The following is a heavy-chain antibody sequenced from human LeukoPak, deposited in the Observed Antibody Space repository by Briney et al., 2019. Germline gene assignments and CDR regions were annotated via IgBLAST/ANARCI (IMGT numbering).Heavy chain of an antibody. D-gene: IGHD3-9*01. CDR3: ARGEDFERYYLAY. Sequence: SETLSLTCSVSGGSISIYYWTWIRQIPGKGLEWIGYIYYTGTTNYNPLFESRATISVDTPKNQFSLKLTSVSAADTPVYFCARGEDFERYYLAYWGQGTLVTVSS. CDR2: IYYTGTT. V-gene: IGHV4-59*01. CDR1: GGSISIYY. J-gene: IGHJ4*02.